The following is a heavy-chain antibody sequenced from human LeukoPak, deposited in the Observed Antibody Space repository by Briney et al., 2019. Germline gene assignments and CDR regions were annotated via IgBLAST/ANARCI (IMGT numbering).Heavy chain of an antibody. CDR3: AKVERYFDWLLGL. CDR2: ISSNSSYI. CDR1: GFTFSSYS. D-gene: IGHD3-9*01. V-gene: IGHV3-21*04. Sequence: GGSLRLSCAASGFTFSSYSMNWVRQAPGKGLEWVSSISSNSSYIYYADSVKGRFTISRDNAKNSLYLQMNSLRAEDTAVYYCAKVERYFDWLLGLWGQGTLVTVSS. J-gene: IGHJ4*02.